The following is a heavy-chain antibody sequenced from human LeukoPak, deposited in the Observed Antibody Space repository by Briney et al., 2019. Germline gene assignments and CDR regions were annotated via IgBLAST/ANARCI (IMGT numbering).Heavy chain of an antibody. CDR2: ISSSSSYI. D-gene: IGHD3-3*01. V-gene: IGHV3-21*01. Sequence: GGTLRLSCAASGFTFSSYGMSWVRQAPGKGLEWVSSISSSSSYIYYADSVKGRFTISRDNSKNTLYLQMNSLRAEDTAVYYCARGGYYGSGRYYFDSWGQGTLVTVSS. CDR3: ARGGYYGSGRYYFDS. J-gene: IGHJ4*02. CDR1: GFTFSSYG.